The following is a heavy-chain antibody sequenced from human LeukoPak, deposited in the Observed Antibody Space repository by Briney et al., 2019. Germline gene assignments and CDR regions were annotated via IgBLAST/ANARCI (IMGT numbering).Heavy chain of an antibody. CDR3: ARKTGGHYPFDS. CDR2: SGYGGDA. J-gene: IGHJ4*01. CDR1: GFTFSRSS. Sequence: GGSLRLSCAASGFTFSRSSMNWVRQAPGKELEWVSVSGYGGDAFYAESVRGRFTISRDNSKNTLCLQMNTLRVEDTAVYYCARKTGGHYPFDSWGQGALVTVSS. D-gene: IGHD2-8*02. V-gene: IGHV3-23*01.